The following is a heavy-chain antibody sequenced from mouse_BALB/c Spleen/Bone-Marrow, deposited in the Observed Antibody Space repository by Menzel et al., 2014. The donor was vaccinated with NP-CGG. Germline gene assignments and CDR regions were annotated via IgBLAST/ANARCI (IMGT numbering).Heavy chain of an antibody. CDR1: GFDFSRYW. V-gene: IGHV4-1*02. CDR3: ARLHYYGLFAY. J-gene: IGHJ3*01. D-gene: IGHD1-2*01. Sequence: EVQGVESGGGLVQPGGSLKLSCAASGFDFSRYWMSWVRQAPGKGLEWIGEINPHSSSINYTPSLKDKFIISRDNAKNTLYLQMSKVRSEDKALYYCARLHYYGLFAYWGQGTLVTVSA. CDR2: INPHSSSI.